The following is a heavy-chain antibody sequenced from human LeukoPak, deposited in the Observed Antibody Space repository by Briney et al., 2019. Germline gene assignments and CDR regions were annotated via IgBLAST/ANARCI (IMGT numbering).Heavy chain of an antibody. V-gene: IGHV3-23*01. CDR3: AKEAYDSSGYYSKNFDY. J-gene: IGHJ4*02. CDR1: GFTFSSYA. CDR2: ISGSGGST. D-gene: IGHD3-22*01. Sequence: PGGSLRLSCAAPGFTFSSYAMNWVRQAPGKGLEWVSGISGSGGSTYYADSVKGRFTISRDNSKNTLYLQMNSLRAEDTAVYYCAKEAYDSSGYYSKNFDYWGQGTLVTVSS.